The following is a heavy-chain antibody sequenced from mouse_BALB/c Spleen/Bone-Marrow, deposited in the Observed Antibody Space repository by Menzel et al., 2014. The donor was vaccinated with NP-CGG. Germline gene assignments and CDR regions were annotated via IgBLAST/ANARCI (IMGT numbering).Heavy chain of an antibody. CDR1: GFSLTSYG. V-gene: IGHV2-5*01. CDR3: AISRYEGAMDY. CDR2: IWRGGDT. Sequence: VKLMESGPGLVQPSQSLSITCTVSGFSLTSYGVHWVRRSPGKGLEWLGVIWRGGDTDYNAAFMSRLSITKDNPESQVFFKMNSLQGDDTAIYYCAISRYEGAMDYWGQGTSVTVSS. D-gene: IGHD2-14*01. J-gene: IGHJ4*01.